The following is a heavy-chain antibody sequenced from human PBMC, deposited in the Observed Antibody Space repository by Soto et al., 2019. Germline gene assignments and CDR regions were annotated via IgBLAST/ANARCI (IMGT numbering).Heavy chain of an antibody. J-gene: IGHJ4*02. Sequence: PGGSLRLSCAASGFTFSSYWMHWVRQAPGEGLVWVSRINSDGSSTSYADSVKGRFTISRDNAKNTLYLQMNSLRAEDTAVYYCARASSGPISVWGQGTLVTVSS. D-gene: IGHD2-21*01. CDR3: ARASSGPISV. V-gene: IGHV3-74*01. CDR1: GFTFSSYW. CDR2: INSDGSST.